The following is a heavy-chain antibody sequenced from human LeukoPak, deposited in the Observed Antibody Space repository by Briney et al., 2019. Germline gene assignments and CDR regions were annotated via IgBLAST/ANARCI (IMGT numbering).Heavy chain of an antibody. V-gene: IGHV4-59*08. Sequence: SETLSLTCSVSGGSIRNYYWSWIRQPPGKGLEWIGYIYYSGSTNYNPSLKGRVTISVDTSENQFSLKLSSVTAADTALYYCAKYVSTGWFDPWGQGTLVTASS. CDR1: GGSIRNYY. CDR2: IYYSGST. CDR3: AKYVSTGWFDP. D-gene: IGHD3-16*01. J-gene: IGHJ5*02.